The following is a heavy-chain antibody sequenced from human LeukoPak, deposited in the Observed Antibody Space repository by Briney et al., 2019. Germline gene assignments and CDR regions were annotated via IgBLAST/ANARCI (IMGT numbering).Heavy chain of an antibody. Sequence: GGSLRLSCAASGFTFSSFWMHWVRQAPGKGLVWVSRINGDGSSTSYADFVEGRFSISRDNAKNTLYLQMHSLRAEDTAMYYCAREPHSDYSDHTDSFDIWGQGTMVSVSS. J-gene: IGHJ3*02. D-gene: IGHD4-17*01. V-gene: IGHV3-74*01. CDR2: INGDGSST. CDR3: AREPHSDYSDHTDSFDI. CDR1: GFTFSSFW.